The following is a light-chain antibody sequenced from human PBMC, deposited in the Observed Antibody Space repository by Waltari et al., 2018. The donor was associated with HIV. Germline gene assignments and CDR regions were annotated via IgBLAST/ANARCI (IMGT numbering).Light chain of an antibody. V-gene: IGLV1-47*01. CDR3: TSWDDRLSGWM. J-gene: IGLJ3*02. Sequence: QSVLTQPPSASGTPGQRVAISCSGSSSTIGNNFVYWYQHLPGTTPKLLIYRNNQRPSGVPDRFSGSKSGTSASLAISGLRSEDEADYYCTSWDDRLSGWMFGGGTTLTVL. CDR1: SSTIGNNF. CDR2: RNN.